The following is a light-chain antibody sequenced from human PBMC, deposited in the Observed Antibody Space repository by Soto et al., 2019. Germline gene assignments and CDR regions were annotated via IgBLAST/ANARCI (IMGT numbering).Light chain of an antibody. CDR2: GAS. CDR3: QQYNKWPIT. V-gene: IGKV3-15*01. CDR1: QSINRY. J-gene: IGKJ5*01. Sequence: IVMTQSPASLSVSPRETATLSCRASQSINRYLAWYQHKPGQAPRLLIHGASTRATGVPARFSGSGSGTEFTLTITGLQSEDSAFYYCQQYNKWPITFGQGTRLEIK.